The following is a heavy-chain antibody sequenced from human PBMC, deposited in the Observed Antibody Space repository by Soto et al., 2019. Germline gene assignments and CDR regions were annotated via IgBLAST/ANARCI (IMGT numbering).Heavy chain of an antibody. V-gene: IGHV3-33*01. CDR1: GFTFSSYG. CDR2: IWYDGSNK. D-gene: IGHD4-17*01. J-gene: IGHJ4*02. CDR3: ARDLSKYGDYARFDY. Sequence: GGSLRLSCAASGFTFSSYGMHWVRQAPGKGLEWVAVIWYDGSNKYYADSVKGRFTISRDNSKNTLYLQMNSLRAEDTAVYYCARDLSKYGDYARFDYWGQGTLVTVSS.